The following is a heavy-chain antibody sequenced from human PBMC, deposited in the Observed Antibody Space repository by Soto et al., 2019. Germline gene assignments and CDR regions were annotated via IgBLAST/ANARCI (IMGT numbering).Heavy chain of an antibody. CDR2: ISGSGGSA. V-gene: IGHV3-23*01. D-gene: IGHD3-10*01. Sequence: GGSLRLSCAASGFTFSSYAMSWVRQAPGKGLEWVSAISGSGGSAYYADSVKGRFTISRDHSKNTLYLQMNSLRAEDTAVYYCAKDKKSGIGAFGRGPAFRYYQYGMDLWGEGTTVTVSS. CDR3: AKDKKSGIGAFGRGPAFRYYQYGMDL. J-gene: IGHJ6*04. CDR1: GFTFSSYA.